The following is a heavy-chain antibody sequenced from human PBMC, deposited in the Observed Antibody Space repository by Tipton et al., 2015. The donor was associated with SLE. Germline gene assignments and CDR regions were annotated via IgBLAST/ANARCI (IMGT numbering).Heavy chain of an antibody. CDR2: IYSGGST. CDR1: GFTVSSNY. CDR3: ARPYEDSSGYFDY. V-gene: IGHV3-53*05. J-gene: IGHJ4*02. D-gene: IGHD3-22*01. Sequence: GSLRLSCAASGFTVSSNYMSWVRQAPGKGLEWVSVIYSGGSTDYADSVKGRFTSSRDNSKNTLYLQMNSLRAEDTAVYYCARPYEDSSGYFDYWGQGTLVTVSS.